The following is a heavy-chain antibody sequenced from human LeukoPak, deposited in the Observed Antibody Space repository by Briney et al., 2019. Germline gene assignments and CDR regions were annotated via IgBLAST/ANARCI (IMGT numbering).Heavy chain of an antibody. J-gene: IGHJ4*02. CDR2: ISDSGST. CDR1: GGSINNYY. CDR3: VRGYSSTWLFFDY. D-gene: IGHD6-13*01. V-gene: IGHV4-59*13. Sequence: PSETLSLTCTVSGGSINNYYWSRIRQPPGKGLEWIGYISDSGSTNYNPSLKSRVTISVDRSKNQFSLELTSVTAADTAVYYCVRGYSSTWLFFDYWGQGTLVTVSS.